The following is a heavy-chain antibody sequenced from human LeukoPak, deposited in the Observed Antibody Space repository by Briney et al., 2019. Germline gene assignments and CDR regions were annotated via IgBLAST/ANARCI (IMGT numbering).Heavy chain of an antibody. CDR3: ARVGTMVRGVHFDY. CDR1: GFTFSSYS. V-gene: IGHV3-48*01. CDR2: ISSSSSTI. D-gene: IGHD3-10*01. J-gene: IGHJ4*02. Sequence: GGSLRLSCAASGFTFSSYSMNWVRQAPGKGLEWVSYISSSSSTIYYADSVKGRFTISRGNAKNSLYLQMNSLRAEDTAVYYCARVGTMVRGVHFDYWGQGTLVTVSS.